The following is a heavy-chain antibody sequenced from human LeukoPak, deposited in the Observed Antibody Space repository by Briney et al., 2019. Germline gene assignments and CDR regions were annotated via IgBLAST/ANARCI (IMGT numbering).Heavy chain of an antibody. D-gene: IGHD5-18*01. V-gene: IGHV3-30*04. CDR2: ISYDGSNK. J-gene: IGHJ4*02. CDR1: GFTFSSYV. Sequence: GGSLRLSCAASGFTFSSYVMHWVRQAPGKGLEWVAVISYDGSNKYYADSVKGRFTSSRDNSKNTLYPQMNSLRVEDTAVYYCARELTAMARYFDYWGQGTLVTVSS. CDR3: ARELTAMARYFDY.